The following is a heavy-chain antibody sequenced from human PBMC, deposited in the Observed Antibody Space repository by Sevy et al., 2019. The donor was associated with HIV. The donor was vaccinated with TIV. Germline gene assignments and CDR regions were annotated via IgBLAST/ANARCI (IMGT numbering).Heavy chain of an antibody. J-gene: IGHJ3*02. D-gene: IGHD5-18*01. CDR3: ARDGNRGYSAPDDAFDI. CDR1: GFTFSSYW. CDR2: IKQDGSEK. Sequence: GGSLRLSCAASGFTFSSYWMSWVRQAPGKGLEWVANIKQDGSEKYYVDSVKGRFTITRDNDNNSLYLQMNGLRAEDTAVYYCARDGNRGYSAPDDAFDIWGQGTMVTVSS. V-gene: IGHV3-7*01.